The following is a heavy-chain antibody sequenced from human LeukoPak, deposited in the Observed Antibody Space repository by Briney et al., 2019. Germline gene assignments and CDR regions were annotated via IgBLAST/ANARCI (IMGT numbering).Heavy chain of an antibody. V-gene: IGHV4-39*07. Sequence: KPSETLSLTCTVSGGSIRSSYYYWGWIRQPPGKGLEWIGSIYDSGSTYYNPSLKSRVTISVDTSKNQFSLKLSSVTAADTAVYYCARASDVLETGIAVAGMDYWGQGTLVTVSS. CDR3: ARASDVLETGIAVAGMDY. J-gene: IGHJ4*02. D-gene: IGHD6-19*01. CDR2: IYDSGST. CDR1: GGSIRSSYYY.